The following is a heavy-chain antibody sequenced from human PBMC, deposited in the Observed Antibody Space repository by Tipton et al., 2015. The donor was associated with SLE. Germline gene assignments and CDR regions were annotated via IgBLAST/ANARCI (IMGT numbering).Heavy chain of an antibody. CDR3: ARHGAGGIGDTYGLYFYGLDV. J-gene: IGHJ6*02. V-gene: IGHV4-39*01. Sequence: TLSLTCNVSGTSIRSSTYYWGWIRQAPGKGLEWIGNLYYNGNTYYSPSFKNRGTIAIDTSRNQISLKLTSVAATDTALYFCARHGAGGIGDTYGLYFYGLDVAGHGTAVTVSS. CDR2: LYYNGNT. D-gene: IGHD5-18*01. CDR1: GTSIRSSTYY.